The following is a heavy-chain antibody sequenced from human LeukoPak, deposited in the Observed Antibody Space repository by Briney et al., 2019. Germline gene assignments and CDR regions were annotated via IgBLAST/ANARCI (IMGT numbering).Heavy chain of an antibody. CDR2: ISAYNGNT. D-gene: IGHD3-22*01. CDR1: GYTFTSYG. V-gene: IGHV1-18*01. CDR3: AREGGYYDSSGYDY. Sequence: ASVKVSCKASGYTFTSYGISWVRQAPGQGLEWMGWISAYNGNTNYAQKLQSRVTMTTDTSTSTAYMELRSLRSDDTAVYYCAREGGYYDSSGYDYWGQGTLVTVSS. J-gene: IGHJ4*02.